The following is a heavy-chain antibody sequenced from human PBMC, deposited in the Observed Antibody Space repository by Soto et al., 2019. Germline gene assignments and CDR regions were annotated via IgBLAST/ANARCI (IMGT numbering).Heavy chain of an antibody. V-gene: IGHV3-30*18. CDR2: ISYDGSNK. CDR3: AKASAADTGQGYFDY. J-gene: IGHJ4*02. Sequence: PRLSCAASGFTFSSYGMHWVRQAPGKGLEWVAVISYDGSNKYYADSVKGRFTISRDNSKNTLYLQMNSLRAEDTAVYYCAKASAADTGQGYFDYWGQGTLVTVSS. D-gene: IGHD6-13*01. CDR1: GFTFSSYG.